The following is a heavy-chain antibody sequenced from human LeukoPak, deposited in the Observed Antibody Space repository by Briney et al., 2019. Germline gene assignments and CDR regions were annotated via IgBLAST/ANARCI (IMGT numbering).Heavy chain of an antibody. CDR1: GGSISSSNW. Sequence: SGTLSLTCAVSGGSISSSNWWSWVRQPPGKGLEWIGEINHSGSTNYNPSLKSRVTISVDTSKNQFSLKLSSVTAADTAVYYCARGKMVRGAYYYYYYYGMDVWGQGTTVTVSS. V-gene: IGHV4-4*02. CDR2: INHSGST. D-gene: IGHD3-10*01. J-gene: IGHJ6*02. CDR3: ARGKMVRGAYYYYYYYGMDV.